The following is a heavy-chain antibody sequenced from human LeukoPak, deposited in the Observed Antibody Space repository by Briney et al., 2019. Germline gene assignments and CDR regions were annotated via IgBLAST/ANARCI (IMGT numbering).Heavy chain of an antibody. D-gene: IGHD6-13*01. CDR2: IYYSGST. CDR1: GGSISSYY. J-gene: IGHJ5*02. V-gene: IGHV4-59*01. CDR3: ARAVSWVTLNWFDP. Sequence: SETLSLTCTVSGGSISSYYWSWIRQPPGKGLEWIGYIYYSGSTNYNPSLKSRVTISVATSKNQFSLKLSSVTAADTAVYYCARAVSWVTLNWFDPWGQGTLVTVSS.